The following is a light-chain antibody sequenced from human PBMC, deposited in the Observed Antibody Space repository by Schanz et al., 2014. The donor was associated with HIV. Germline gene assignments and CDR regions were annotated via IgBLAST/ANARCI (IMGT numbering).Light chain of an antibody. V-gene: IGKV3-20*01. CDR2: GAS. CDR1: QSVSSSY. Sequence: EIVLTQSPGTLSLSPGERATLSCRASQSVSSSYLAWYQQKPGQAPRLLIYGASSRATDIPDRFSGSGSGTDFTLTISGLQPEDFATYYCQQSYSAPQTFGQGTRLEIK. CDR3: QQSYSAPQT. J-gene: IGKJ5*01.